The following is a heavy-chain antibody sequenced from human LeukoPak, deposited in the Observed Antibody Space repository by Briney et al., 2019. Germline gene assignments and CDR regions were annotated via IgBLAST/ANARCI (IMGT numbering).Heavy chain of an antibody. Sequence: PGGSLRLSCAASGFTLSSYAMNWVRQAPGKGLEWVSAISGSGGTTYHAESVRGRFTISRDNSKNTLYLQMNSLRAEDTAMYYCAKSLEMATIGWFDPWGQGTLVTVSS. CDR1: GFTLSSYA. D-gene: IGHD5-24*01. V-gene: IGHV3-23*01. J-gene: IGHJ5*02. CDR3: AKSLEMATIGWFDP. CDR2: ISGSGGTT.